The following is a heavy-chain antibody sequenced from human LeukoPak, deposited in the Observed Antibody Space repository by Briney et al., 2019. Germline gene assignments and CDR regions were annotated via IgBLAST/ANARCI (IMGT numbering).Heavy chain of an antibody. J-gene: IGHJ6*03. CDR1: GYTFTSYI. D-gene: IGHD6-13*01. CDR2: INAYNGNT. V-gene: IGHV1-18*01. CDR3: ARDRHIAAAVYYYYMDV. Sequence: ASVKVSCKASGYTFTSYIISWVRQAPGQGLEWMGWINAYNGNTDYAQRAQGRATMTTDTSTSTAYMELRSLRSDDTAVYYCARDRHIAAAVYYYYMDVWGKGTPVTVSS.